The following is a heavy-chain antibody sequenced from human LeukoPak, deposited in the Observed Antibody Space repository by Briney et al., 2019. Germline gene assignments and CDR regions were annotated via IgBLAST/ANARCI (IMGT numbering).Heavy chain of an antibody. CDR2: IWYDGSDK. J-gene: IGHJ4*02. V-gene: IGHV3-33*03. D-gene: IGHD1-14*01. CDR1: GFTFSGYG. CDR3: ASRTGVY. Sequence: GGSLRLSCAASGFTFSGYGMHWVRQAPGKGLEWVAVIWYDGSDKYYADSVKGRFTISRDNAMNTLYLQMNNLRAEDTAVYYCASRTGVYWGQGTLVSVSS.